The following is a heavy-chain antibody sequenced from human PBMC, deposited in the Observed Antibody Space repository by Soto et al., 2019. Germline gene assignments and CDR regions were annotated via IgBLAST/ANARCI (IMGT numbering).Heavy chain of an antibody. CDR1: GFMFTKST. CDR3: ARVGTGSSTPLDI. J-gene: IGHJ3*02. CDR2: ITSASDYI. Sequence: EVDLVESGGGLVKPGGSLRLSCVASGFMFTKSTTNWVRQAPGKGLEWVSSITSASDYIFYADSVKGRFTISRDNANNSLYLQMNSLRAEDTAVYYCARVGTGSSTPLDIWGQGTMVTVSS. D-gene: IGHD3-9*01. V-gene: IGHV3-21*01.